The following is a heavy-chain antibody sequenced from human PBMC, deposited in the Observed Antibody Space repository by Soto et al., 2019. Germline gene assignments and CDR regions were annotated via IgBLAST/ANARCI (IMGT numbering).Heavy chain of an antibody. CDR2: IWYDGSNK. CDR3: ARDSAGGGNGNFQH. J-gene: IGHJ1*01. Sequence: QVQLVESGGGVVQPGRSLRLSCAASGFTFSSYGMHWVRQAPGKGLEWVAVIWYDGSNKYYADSVKGRVTISRDNSKNTLDLQMNSLRAEDTAVYYCARDSAGGGNGNFQHWGQGTLVTVSA. V-gene: IGHV3-33*01. CDR1: GFTFSSYG. D-gene: IGHD2-15*01.